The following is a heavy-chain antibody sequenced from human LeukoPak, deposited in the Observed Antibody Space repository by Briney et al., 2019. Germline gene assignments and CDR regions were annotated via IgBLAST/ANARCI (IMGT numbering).Heavy chain of an antibody. J-gene: IGHJ6*04. Sequence: SQTLSLTCVISGDSVSNNIAAWNWIRQSPSRGLEWLGRTYYRSKWYNDYAVSVESRITINPDTSKNQFSLQLNSVTPEDMAVYYCARDVTAGAGAVGMAVWGKGTTVTVSS. D-gene: IGHD6-13*01. CDR3: ARDVTAGAGAVGMAV. V-gene: IGHV6-1*01. CDR2: TYYRSKWYN. CDR1: GDSVSNNIAA.